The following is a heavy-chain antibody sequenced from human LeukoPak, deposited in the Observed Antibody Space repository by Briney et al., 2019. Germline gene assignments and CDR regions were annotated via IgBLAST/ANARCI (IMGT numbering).Heavy chain of an antibody. Sequence: ASVKVSCKASGYTFTVYYMHWVRQAPGQGLEWMGWINPNSGGTNYAQKFQGRVTMTRDTSISTAYMELSRLRSDDTAVYYCARSGPDGYNYAEYWGQGTLVTVSS. CDR1: GYTFTVYY. V-gene: IGHV1-2*02. J-gene: IGHJ4*02. D-gene: IGHD5-12*01. CDR3: ARSGPDGYNYAEY. CDR2: INPNSGGT.